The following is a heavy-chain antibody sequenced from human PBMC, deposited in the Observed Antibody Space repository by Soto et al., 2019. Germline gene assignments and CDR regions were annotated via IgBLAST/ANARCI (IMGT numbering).Heavy chain of an antibody. D-gene: IGHD1-26*01. CDR3: ARSGRSNYYYGMDV. Sequence: QVQLVQSGADVKKPGASVQVSCKTSGYTFSTYGISWVRQAPGQGLEWMGWISAYSGNTNYAQNLQGRVTMTTDTSXSTAYMELRSLRSDDAAVYYCARSGRSNYYYGMDVWGQGTAVTVSS. CDR2: ISAYSGNT. CDR1: GYTFSTYG. J-gene: IGHJ6*02. V-gene: IGHV1-18*01.